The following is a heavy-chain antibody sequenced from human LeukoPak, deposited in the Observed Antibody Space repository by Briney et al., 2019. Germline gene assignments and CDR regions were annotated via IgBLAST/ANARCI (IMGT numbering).Heavy chain of an antibody. V-gene: IGHV1-18*01. D-gene: IGHD6-19*01. Sequence: ASVKVSCKASDYSFTSYAINWVRQAPGQGLEWLGWISAYNGNINYAQKFQDRVTLTTDASTSTAYLELRSLTSDDTAVYYCARDPLSSTWSNYYHAMDVWGPGTTVTVSS. CDR1: DYSFTSYA. CDR2: ISAYNGNI. J-gene: IGHJ6*02. CDR3: ARDPLSSTWSNYYHAMDV.